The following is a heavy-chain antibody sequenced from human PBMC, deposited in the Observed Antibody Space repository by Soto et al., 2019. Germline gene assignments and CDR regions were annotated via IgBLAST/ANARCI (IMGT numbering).Heavy chain of an antibody. CDR2: IRSSSSSI. J-gene: IGHJ4*02. D-gene: IGHD2-21*02. V-gene: IGHV3-21*06. Sequence: GGSLRLSCAASGFTFSSYSMNWVRQAPGKGLEWVSSIRSSSSSIKYADSVKGRFTISRDDAENSLYLQMNSLRVEDTAVYFCARRGVDCSSGNCHCDYWGQGTLVTVSS. CDR3: ARRGVDCSSGNCHCDY. CDR1: GFTFSSYS.